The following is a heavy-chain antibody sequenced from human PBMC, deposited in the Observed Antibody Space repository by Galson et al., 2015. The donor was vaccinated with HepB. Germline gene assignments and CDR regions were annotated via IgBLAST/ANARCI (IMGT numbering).Heavy chain of an antibody. D-gene: IGHD3-3*01. CDR2: MNPNSGNT. CDR1: GYTFTSYD. CDR3: ARLSAPSIWSGYIPLWYFDL. J-gene: IGHJ2*01. Sequence: SVKVSCKASGYTFTSYDINWVRQATGQGLEWMGWMNPNSGNTGYAQKFQGRVTMTRNTSISTAYMELSSLRSEDTAVYYCARLSAPSIWSGYIPLWYFDLWGRGTLVTVSS. V-gene: IGHV1-8*01.